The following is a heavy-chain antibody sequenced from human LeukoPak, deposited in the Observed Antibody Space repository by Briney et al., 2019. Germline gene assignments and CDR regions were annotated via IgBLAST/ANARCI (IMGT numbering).Heavy chain of an antibody. Sequence: ASVKVSCKASGYTFTGYYIHWVRQAPGQGLEWMGWINPNSGGTNYAQKFQGRVTMTRDTSISTAYMELSRLRSDDTAVYYCARDRYGGYYFDYWGQGTLVTVSS. CDR3: ARDRYGGYYFDY. D-gene: IGHD3-16*02. V-gene: IGHV1-2*02. CDR1: GYTFTGYY. CDR2: INPNSGGT. J-gene: IGHJ4*02.